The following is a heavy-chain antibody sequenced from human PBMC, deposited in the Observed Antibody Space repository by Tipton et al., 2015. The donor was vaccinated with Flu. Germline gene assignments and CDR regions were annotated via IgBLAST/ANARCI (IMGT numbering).Heavy chain of an antibody. V-gene: IGHV4-59*01. J-gene: IGHJ6*02. CDR2: TSYSGST. CDR3: ARDGDFGVVSGLDV. Sequence: TLSLTCTVSGGSISSYYWSWIRQPPGKGLEWIGYTSYSGSTNYNPSLKSRVTISVDTSKNQFSLKLNSMTAADTAVYYCARDGDFGVVSGLDVWGQGTTVTVSS. D-gene: IGHD3-3*01. CDR1: GGSISSYY.